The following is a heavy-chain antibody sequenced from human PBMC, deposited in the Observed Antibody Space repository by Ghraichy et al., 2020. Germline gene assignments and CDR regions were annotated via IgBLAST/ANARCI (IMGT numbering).Heavy chain of an antibody. J-gene: IGHJ3*02. CDR1: GFTFSSYW. CDR2: IKQDGSEK. Sequence: GGSLRLSCAASGFTFSSYWMSWVRQAPGKVLEWVANIKQDGSEKYYVDSVKGRFTISRDNAKNSLYLQMNSLRAEDTAVYYCAMSGSYRRDAFDIWGQGTMVAVSS. V-gene: IGHV3-7*03. CDR3: AMSGSYRRDAFDI. D-gene: IGHD1-26*01.